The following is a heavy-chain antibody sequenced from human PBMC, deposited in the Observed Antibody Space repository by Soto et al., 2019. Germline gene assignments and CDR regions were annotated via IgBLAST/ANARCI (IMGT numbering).Heavy chain of an antibody. Sequence: DVQLVESGGGLIQPGESLRLSCGAFGFTISGKKYVAWVRQAPGKGLEWVSALYDIDGSFYADAVKGRFTTSSDSSKTTVYLQMNALRPDDTAVYYCAAWNEREHAYDVWGRGKKVTVSS. J-gene: IGHJ3*01. CDR1: GFTISGKKY. V-gene: IGHV3-53*01. CDR2: LYDIDGS. CDR3: AAWNEREHAYDV. D-gene: IGHD1-1*01.